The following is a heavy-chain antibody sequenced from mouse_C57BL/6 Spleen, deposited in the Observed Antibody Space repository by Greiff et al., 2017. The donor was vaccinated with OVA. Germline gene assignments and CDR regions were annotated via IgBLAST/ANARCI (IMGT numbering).Heavy chain of an antibody. J-gene: IGHJ3*01. Sequence: VQLQESGPGLVAPSQSLSITCTVSGFSLTSYAISWVRQPPGQGLEWLGVIWPGGGTNYNSALKSRLSISKDNSKSQVFLKMNSLQTDDTARYYCARNWKGDYAWFAYWGQGTLVTVSA. CDR1: GFSLTSYA. D-gene: IGHD2-4*01. CDR3: ARNWKGDYAWFAY. V-gene: IGHV2-9-1*01. CDR2: IWPGGGT.